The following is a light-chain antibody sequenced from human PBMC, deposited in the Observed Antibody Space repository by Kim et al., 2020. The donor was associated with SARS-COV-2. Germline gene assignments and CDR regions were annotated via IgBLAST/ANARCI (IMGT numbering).Light chain of an antibody. CDR2: GAS. CDR3: HQYDSAPQT. CDR1: QSVARGY. J-gene: IGKJ1*01. Sequence: SPGERATLYCRGSQSVARGYLAWYQHKPGQAPSLLIYGASSRAPGIPDRFSGSGSGTDFTLTISRLEPEDFAFYYCHQYDSAPQTFGQGTKVDIK. V-gene: IGKV3-20*01.